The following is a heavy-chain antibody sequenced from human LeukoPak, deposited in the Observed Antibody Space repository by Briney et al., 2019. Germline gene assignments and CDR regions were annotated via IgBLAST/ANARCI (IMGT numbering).Heavy chain of an antibody. D-gene: IGHD4-17*01. J-gene: IGHJ5*02. CDR1: GFAFSSFG. V-gene: IGHV3-33*01. Sequence: PGGSLRLSCAASGFAFSSFGMHWVRQAPGKGLEWVADIWYDGTNKYYADSVKGRFTISRDNSKNTLYLQMNSLRAEDTAVYYCARATVTRWFDPWGQGTLVTVSS. CDR3: ARATVTRWFDP. CDR2: IWYDGTNK.